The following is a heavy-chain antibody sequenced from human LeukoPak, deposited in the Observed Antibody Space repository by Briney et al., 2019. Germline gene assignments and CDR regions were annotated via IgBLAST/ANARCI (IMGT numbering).Heavy chain of an antibody. J-gene: IGHJ2*01. Sequence: ASVKVSCKASGYTFTSYYMHWVRQAPGQGLEWMGIINPSGGSTSYAQKFQGRVTMTRDTSTSTVYMGLSSLRSEDTAVYYCARDCSGGSCYSRYFDLWGRGTLVTVSS. CDR2: INPSGGST. V-gene: IGHV1-46*01. CDR3: ARDCSGGSCYSRYFDL. D-gene: IGHD2-15*01. CDR1: GYTFTSYY.